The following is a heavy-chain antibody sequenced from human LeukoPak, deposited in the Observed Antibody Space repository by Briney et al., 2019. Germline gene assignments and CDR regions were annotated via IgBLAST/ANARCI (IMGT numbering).Heavy chain of an antibody. CDR1: GFTFSSYA. J-gene: IGHJ4*02. Sequence: GGSLRLSCEASGFTFSSYAMRWVRQAPKKGLEWVSAIGTGGGPTYYADSVKGRFTISRDNSKNTLYLQMHTLRAEDTAVYYCARPYSGSSYYFDSWGQGTLVTVSS. V-gene: IGHV3-23*01. CDR2: IGTGGGPT. CDR3: ARPYSGSSYYFDS. D-gene: IGHD1-26*01.